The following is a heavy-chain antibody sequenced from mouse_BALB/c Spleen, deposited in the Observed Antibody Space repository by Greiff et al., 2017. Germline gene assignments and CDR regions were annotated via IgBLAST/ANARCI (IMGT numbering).Heavy chain of an antibody. CDR3: ARGYCDV. CDR2: IRNKANGYTT. Sequence: EVKLVESGGGLVQPGGSLRLSCATSGFTFTDYYMSWVRQPPGKALEWLGFIRNKANGYTTEYSASVKGRFTISRDNSQSILYLQMNTLRAEDSATYYCARGYCDVWGAGTTVTGSS. J-gene: IGHJ1*01. V-gene: IGHV7-3*02. CDR1: GFTFTDYY.